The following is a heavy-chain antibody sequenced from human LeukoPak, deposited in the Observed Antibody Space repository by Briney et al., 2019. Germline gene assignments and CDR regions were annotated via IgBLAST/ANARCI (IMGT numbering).Heavy chain of an antibody. CDR1: GYTFSNSG. J-gene: IGHJ5*02. V-gene: IGHV1-18*01. Sequence: PWASVKVSCKGSGYTFSNSGINWVRQAPGHGLEWMGWISAYNGNTEYAEKFQDRVTLTTDTSSTTAYMELRSLTSDNTAVYYCARGGGIMVMVSPMPFDPWGQGTLVTVSS. D-gene: IGHD2-8*01. CDR3: ARGGGIMVMVSPMPFDP. CDR2: ISAYNGNT.